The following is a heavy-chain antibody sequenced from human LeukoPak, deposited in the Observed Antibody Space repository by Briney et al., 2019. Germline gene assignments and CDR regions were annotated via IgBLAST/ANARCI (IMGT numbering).Heavy chain of an antibody. CDR3: ARFGAPHTYCYDSSGYRHDAFDI. Sequence: GGSLRLSCAASGFTYSSYSMNWVRQAPGKGLEWVSSISSGSSYIYYADSVKGRFTISRDNAKNSLYLQMNSLRAEDTAVYYCARFGAPHTYCYDSSGYRHDAFDIWGQGTMVTVSS. V-gene: IGHV3-21*01. CDR2: ISSGSSYI. CDR1: GFTYSSYS. J-gene: IGHJ3*02. D-gene: IGHD3-22*01.